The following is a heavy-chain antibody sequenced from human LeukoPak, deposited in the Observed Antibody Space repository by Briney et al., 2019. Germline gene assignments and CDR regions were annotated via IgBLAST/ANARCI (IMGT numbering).Heavy chain of an antibody. CDR3: ASADSSGYYGDAFGI. D-gene: IGHD3-22*01. V-gene: IGHV1-18*01. J-gene: IGHJ3*02. CDR1: GYTFTSYG. CDR2: ISAYNGNT. Sequence: VASVKVSCKASGYTFTSYGISWVRQAPGQGLEWMGWISAYNGNTNYAQKLQGRVTMTTDTSTSTAYMELRSLRSDDTAVYYCASADSSGYYGDAFGIWGQGTMVTVSS.